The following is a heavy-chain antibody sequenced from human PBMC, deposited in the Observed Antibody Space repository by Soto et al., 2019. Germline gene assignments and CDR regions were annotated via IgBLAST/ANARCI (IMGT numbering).Heavy chain of an antibody. CDR3: VRSYGLCSFDF. V-gene: IGHV4-59*01. J-gene: IGHJ4*02. CDR1: GGSISSYY. CDR2: IYYSGST. D-gene: IGHD5-18*01. Sequence: QVQLQESGPGLVKPSETLSLTCTVSGGSISSYYWSWIRQPPGKGLEGIGYIYYSGSTNYNPSLNSRVAISRDTSKNQCSLKLSSVTAADTAVYYWVRSYGLCSFDFWGQGTLVTVSS.